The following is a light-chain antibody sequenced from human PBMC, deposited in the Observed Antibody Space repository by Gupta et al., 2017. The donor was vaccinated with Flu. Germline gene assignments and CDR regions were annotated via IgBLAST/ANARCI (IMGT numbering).Light chain of an antibody. Sequence: QSVLPQPPSASGTPGQRVTISCSGHSSNIGRNTVNWYQQVPGTAPKLLIYSSNQRPSGVPGRFSGSKSGTSTSLAINGLQSEDEADYYCAAWDDSLSGCVFGGGTKLTVL. CDR1: SSNIGRNT. CDR3: AAWDDSLSGCV. J-gene: IGLJ3*02. CDR2: SSN. V-gene: IGLV1-44*01.